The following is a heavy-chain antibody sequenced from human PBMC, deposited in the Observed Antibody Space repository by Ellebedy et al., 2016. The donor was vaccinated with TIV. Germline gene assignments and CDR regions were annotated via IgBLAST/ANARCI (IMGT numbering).Heavy chain of an antibody. V-gene: IGHV3-30*03. CDR2: ISYDGSNK. Sequence: GESLKISCAASGFTFSSYGMHSVRQAPGEGLEWVAVISYDGSNKYYADSVKGRFTISRDNSKNTLNLQMNSRRAEDTAVYYCARVGIEVVINYYFDYWGQGTLVTVSS. J-gene: IGHJ4*02. D-gene: IGHD3-22*01. CDR1: GFTFSSYG. CDR3: ARVGIEVVINYYFDY.